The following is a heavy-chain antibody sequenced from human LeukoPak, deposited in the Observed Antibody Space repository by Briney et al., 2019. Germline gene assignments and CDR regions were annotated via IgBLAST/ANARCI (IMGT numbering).Heavy chain of an antibody. CDR2: INHSGST. V-gene: IGHV4-34*01. J-gene: IGHJ6*02. CDR3: ARDLGATRSTNYYYGMDV. Sequence: SETLSLTCAVYGGSFSGYYWSWIRQPPGKGLEWIGEINHSGSTNYNPSLKSRVTISVDTSKNQFSLKLSSVTAADTAVYYCARDLGATRSTNYYYGMDVWGQGTTVTVSS. CDR1: GGSFSGYY. D-gene: IGHD1-26*01.